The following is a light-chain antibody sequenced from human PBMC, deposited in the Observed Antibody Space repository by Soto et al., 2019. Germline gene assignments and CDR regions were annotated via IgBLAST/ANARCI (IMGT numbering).Light chain of an antibody. CDR2: DAS. V-gene: IGKV3-15*01. Sequence: EIVMTQSPVTLSVSPGERATLSCRASRSVRNNLAWYQQKPGQAPRLLIYDASTRAIGIPARFSGSGSGTEFTLTISSLQSEDFAVYFCQQYTDWPPEYTFGQGTKLEIK. CDR1: RSVRNN. CDR3: QQYTDWPPEYT. J-gene: IGKJ2*01.